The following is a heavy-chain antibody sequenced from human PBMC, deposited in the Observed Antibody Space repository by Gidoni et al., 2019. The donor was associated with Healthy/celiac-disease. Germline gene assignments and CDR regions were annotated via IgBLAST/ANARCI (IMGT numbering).Heavy chain of an antibody. CDR2: ISYDGSNK. CDR3: AKDRVYYDFWSGYYDHYYGMDV. CDR1: GFTFSSYC. J-gene: IGHJ6*02. D-gene: IGHD3-3*01. V-gene: IGHV3-30*18. Sequence: QVQLVQSGGGVVQPARSLILSCAASGFTFSSYCMHCVRQAPGKGLEWVAVISYDGSNKYYADSVKSRFTISRDNSKNTLYLQMNSLRAEDTAVYYCAKDRVYYDFWSGYYDHYYGMDVWGQGTTVTVSS.